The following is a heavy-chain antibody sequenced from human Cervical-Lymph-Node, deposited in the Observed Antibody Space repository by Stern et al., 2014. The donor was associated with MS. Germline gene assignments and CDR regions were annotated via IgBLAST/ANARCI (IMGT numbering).Heavy chain of an antibody. Sequence: VQLVESGAEVKKPGSSVKVSCKASGGSFSGYGISWVRQASGQGLEWIGRIIRVLGKVNYAQTLQGRGTINADGYTNTAYNELRTLRSEDTATFYCARDVPYCNGDSCHHVLGYWGQGTRVTVSS. V-gene: IGHV1-69*01. J-gene: IGHJ4*02. CDR1: GGSFSGYG. D-gene: IGHD2/OR15-2a*01. CDR2: IIRVLGKV. CDR3: ARDVPYCNGDSCHHVLGY.